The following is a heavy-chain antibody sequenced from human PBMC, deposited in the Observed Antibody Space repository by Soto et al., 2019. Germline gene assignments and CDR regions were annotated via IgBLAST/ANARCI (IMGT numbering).Heavy chain of an antibody. Sequence: SETLSLTCTVSAGSISSSGHFWGWIRQPPGKGLEWVGAIYYSGNAYYNPSLESRVTISVDTSKDQFSLRLSSVTAADTAVYYCARVPDYWGQGTLVTVSS. CDR1: AGSISSSGHF. CDR2: IYYSGNA. V-gene: IGHV4-39*07. CDR3: ARVPDY. J-gene: IGHJ4*02.